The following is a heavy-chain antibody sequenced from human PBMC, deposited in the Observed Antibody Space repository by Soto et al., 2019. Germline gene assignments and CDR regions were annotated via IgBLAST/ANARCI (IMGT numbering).Heavy chain of an antibody. D-gene: IGHD5-18*01. CDR3: ANSHLQLTTY. V-gene: IGHV3-23*01. CDR1: EGRLGCHA. CDR2: ISGSGGST. J-gene: IGHJ4*02. Sequence: TLSRVADEGRLGCHAGRWVRQAPGKGLEWFSAISGSGGSTYYTDSVKGRSTSTRDNSKSTLYLQKISLRACITAVYDFANSHLQLTTYWAKGTWVTVSS.